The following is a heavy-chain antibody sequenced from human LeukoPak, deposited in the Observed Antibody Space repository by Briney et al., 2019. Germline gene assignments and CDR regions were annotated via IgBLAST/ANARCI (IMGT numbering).Heavy chain of an antibody. CDR3: ARHRYGDYVSFDL. CDR1: GGSISSYF. J-gene: IGHJ2*01. Sequence: SETLSLTCTVSGGSISSYFWSWIRQPPGKGLEWIGYIYYSGSTNYNPSLKSRVTISVDTSKNQFSLKLSSVTAADTAVYYCARHRYGDYVSFDLWGRGTLVTVSS. D-gene: IGHD4-17*01. V-gene: IGHV4-59*01. CDR2: IYYSGST.